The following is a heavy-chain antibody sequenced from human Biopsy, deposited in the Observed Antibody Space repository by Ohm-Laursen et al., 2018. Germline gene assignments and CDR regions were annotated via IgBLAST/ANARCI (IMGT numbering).Heavy chain of an antibody. CDR3: VRVGGSGDFFDS. V-gene: IGHV3-21*04. J-gene: IGHJ4*02. Sequence: SLRLSCTASGVTLSGYSMNWVRQAPGKGLEWVSSISASSSYIYYADSVKGRFTVSKENGKNSLYLHMNSLRAEDTAVYYCVRVGGSGDFFDSWGQGTLVTVSS. CDR1: GVTLSGYS. D-gene: IGHD3-3*01. CDR2: ISASSSYI.